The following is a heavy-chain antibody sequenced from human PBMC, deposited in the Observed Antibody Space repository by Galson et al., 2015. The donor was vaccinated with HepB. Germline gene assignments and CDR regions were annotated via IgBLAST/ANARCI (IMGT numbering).Heavy chain of an antibody. CDR1: EFIFSDFT. Sequence: SLRLSCAGSEFIFSDFTMNWARQAPGKGLEWVSSISSSGYSTDYADSVKGRFTISRDNTKNSLFLRMNGLRADDTAVYYCARVLSTSWASGFDYWGQGTLVTVS. CDR3: ARVLSTSWASGFDY. V-gene: IGHV3-21*01. D-gene: IGHD2-2*01. J-gene: IGHJ4*02. CDR2: ISSSGYST.